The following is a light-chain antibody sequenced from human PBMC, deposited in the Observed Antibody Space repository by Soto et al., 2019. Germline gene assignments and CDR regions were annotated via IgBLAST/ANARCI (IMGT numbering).Light chain of an antibody. Sequence: QAVVTQEPSLTVSPGGTVTLTCGSSTGAVTSGHYPYWFQQKPGQAPRTLIYDTDNKHSWTPARFSGSLLGGKAALALSGAQPEDEADYYRLLTYSGAWVFGGGTKLTVL. CDR3: LLTYSGAWV. CDR2: DTD. V-gene: IGLV7-46*01. CDR1: TGAVTSGHY. J-gene: IGLJ3*02.